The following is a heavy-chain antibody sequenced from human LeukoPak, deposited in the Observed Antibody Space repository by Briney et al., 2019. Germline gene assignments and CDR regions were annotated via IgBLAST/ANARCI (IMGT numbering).Heavy chain of an antibody. CDR3: ARDLGTTVATSDY. CDR2: IYYSGST. Sequence: SETLSLTCTVSGGSISSSSYYWGWIRQPPGKGLEWIGSIYYSGSTYYNPSLKSRVTISVDTSKNQFSLKLSSVTAADTAVYYCARDLGTTVATSDYWGQGALVTVSS. CDR1: GGSISSSSYY. J-gene: IGHJ4*02. V-gene: IGHV4-39*02. D-gene: IGHD4-17*01.